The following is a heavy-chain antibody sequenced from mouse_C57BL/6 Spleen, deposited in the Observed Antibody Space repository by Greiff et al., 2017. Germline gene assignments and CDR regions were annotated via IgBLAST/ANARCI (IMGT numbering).Heavy chain of an antibody. CDR3: ARAFYYEYAWFAY. V-gene: IGHV3-6*01. CDR2: ISYDGSN. J-gene: IGHJ3*01. CDR1: GYSITSGYY. D-gene: IGHD2-4*01. Sequence: EVKLVESGPGLVKPSQSLSLTCSVTGYSITSGYYWNWIRQFPGNKLEWMGYISYDGSNNYNPSLKNRISITRDTSKNQFFLKLNSVTTEDTATYYCARAFYYEYAWFAYWGQGTLVTVSA.